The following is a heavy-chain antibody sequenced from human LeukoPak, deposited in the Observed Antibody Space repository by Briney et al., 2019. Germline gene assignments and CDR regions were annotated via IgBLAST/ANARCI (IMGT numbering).Heavy chain of an antibody. Sequence: SVKVSCKASGGTFSSYTISWVRQAPGQGLEWMGRIIPILGIANYAQKFQGRVTITADKSTSTAYMELSSLRSEDTAVYYCATFKPNQLSSFDYWGQGTLVTVSS. CDR2: IIPILGIA. J-gene: IGHJ4*02. CDR1: GGTFSSYT. D-gene: IGHD5-18*01. V-gene: IGHV1-69*02. CDR3: ATFKPNQLSSFDY.